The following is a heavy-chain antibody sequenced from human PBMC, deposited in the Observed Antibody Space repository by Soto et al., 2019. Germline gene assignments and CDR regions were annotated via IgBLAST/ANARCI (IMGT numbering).Heavy chain of an antibody. J-gene: IGHJ6*02. CDR1: GDSVSSISAV. Sequence: PSQTRSLTCDISGDSVSSISAVWKLIRQSPSRGLEWLGRTYYRSKWIHEYTVSMESRITINPDTSKNQFSLHIYSVTPEDTAVYYCAGVVWFRGMDVWGQGTPVTVSS. CDR3: AGVVWFRGMDV. V-gene: IGHV6-1*01. D-gene: IGHD3-16*01. CDR2: TYYRSKWIH.